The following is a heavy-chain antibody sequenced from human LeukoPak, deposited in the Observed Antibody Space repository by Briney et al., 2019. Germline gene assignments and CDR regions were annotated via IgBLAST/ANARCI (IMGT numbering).Heavy chain of an antibody. CDR3: ASTFGLGAF. D-gene: IGHD3/OR15-3a*01. CDR2: TKQDGSEK. CDR1: GFTFSRYW. J-gene: IGHJ4*02. Sequence: PGGSLRLSCAASGFTFSRYWMSWVRQAPGKGLEWVANTKQDGSEKNYVDSVKGRFTISRDNAKNSLYLQMNSLTAEDTAVYYCASTFGLGAFWGQGTLVTVSS. V-gene: IGHV3-7*05.